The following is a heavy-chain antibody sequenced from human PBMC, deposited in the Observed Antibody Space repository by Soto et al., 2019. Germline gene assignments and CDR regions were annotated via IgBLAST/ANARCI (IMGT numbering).Heavy chain of an antibody. CDR2: ISSNGGST. CDR3: VKDRGSYAFDI. D-gene: IGHD1-26*01. J-gene: IGHJ3*02. Sequence: XGSRSLACAAAGFTFSSYAMHWVRQAPGKGLEYVSAISSNGGSTYYADSVKGRFTISRDNSKNTLYLQMSSLRAEDTAVYYCVKDRGSYAFDIWGQGTMVTVSS. CDR1: GFTFSSYA. V-gene: IGHV3-64D*06.